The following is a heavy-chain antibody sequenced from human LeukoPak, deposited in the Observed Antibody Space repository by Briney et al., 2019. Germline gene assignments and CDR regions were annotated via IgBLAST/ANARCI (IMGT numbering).Heavy chain of an antibody. Sequence: PGGSLRLSCAASGFTFSSYSMNWVRQAPGKGLEWVSSISSSSSYIYYADSVKGRFTISRDNAKNSLYLQMNSLRAEDTAVYYCARDSRFLEWSFYQGYYMDVWGKGTTVTVSS. J-gene: IGHJ6*03. V-gene: IGHV3-21*01. D-gene: IGHD3-3*01. CDR2: ISSSSSYI. CDR1: GFTFSSYS. CDR3: ARDSRFLEWSFYQGYYMDV.